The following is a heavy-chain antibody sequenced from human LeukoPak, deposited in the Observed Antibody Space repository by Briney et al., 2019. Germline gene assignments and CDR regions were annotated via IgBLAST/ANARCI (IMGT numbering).Heavy chain of an antibody. CDR3: AKGGFDWLFARFDY. J-gene: IGHJ4*02. V-gene: IGHV3-23*01. CDR2: ISGSGGST. CDR1: RFTFSSYG. Sequence: GGSLRLSCAASRFTFSSYGMSWVRQAPGKGLEWVSAISGSGGSTYYADSVKGRFTISRDNSKNTLYLQMNSLRAEDTAVYYCAKGGFDWLFARFDYWGQGTLVTVSS. D-gene: IGHD3-9*01.